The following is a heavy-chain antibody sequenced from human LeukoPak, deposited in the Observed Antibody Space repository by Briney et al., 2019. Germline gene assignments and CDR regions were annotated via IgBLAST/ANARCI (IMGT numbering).Heavy chain of an antibody. D-gene: IGHD3-10*01. CDR3: ARDLDYYGSGSYAY. CDR2: ISWDGGST. J-gene: IGHJ4*02. CDR1: GFTFDDYT. V-gene: IGHV3-43*01. Sequence: GGSLRLSCAASGFTFDDYTMHWVRQAPGKGLEWVSLISWDGGSTDYADSVKGRFTISRDNAKNSLYLQMNSLRAEDTALYHCARDLDYYGSGSYAYWGQGTLVTVSS.